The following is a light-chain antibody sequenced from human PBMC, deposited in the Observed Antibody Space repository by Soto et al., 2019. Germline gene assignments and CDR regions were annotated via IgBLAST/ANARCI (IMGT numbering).Light chain of an antibody. Sequence: IVLTQSPATLSLSPGERATLSCRASQSISSYLAWYQQKPDQPPRLLIYGASNRATGIPARFSGSGSGTDFTLTISSLEPEDFAVYYCQLRSNWLFTFGQGTQLEIK. CDR2: GAS. V-gene: IGKV3-11*01. CDR3: QLRSNWLFT. CDR1: QSISSY. J-gene: IGKJ2*01.